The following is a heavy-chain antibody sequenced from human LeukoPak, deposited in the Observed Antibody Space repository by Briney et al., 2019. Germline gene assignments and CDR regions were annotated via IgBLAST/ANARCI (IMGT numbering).Heavy chain of an antibody. V-gene: IGHV3-48*03. CDR1: GFTFSSYE. CDR3: AKDPMVRGLTYDY. Sequence: GGSLRLSCAASGFTFSSYEMNWVRQAPGKGLEWVSQISSSGGTKYYADSVRGRFTISRDNSKNTLYLQMNSLRAEDTAVYYCAKDPMVRGLTYDYWGQGTLATVSS. CDR2: ISSSGGTK. J-gene: IGHJ4*02. D-gene: IGHD3-10*01.